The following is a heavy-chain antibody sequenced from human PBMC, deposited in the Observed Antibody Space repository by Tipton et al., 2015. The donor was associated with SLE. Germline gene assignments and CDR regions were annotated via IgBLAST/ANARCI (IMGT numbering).Heavy chain of an antibody. V-gene: IGHV1-46*01. Sequence: QVQLVQSGAEVKKPGASVKVSCKASENIFTNYYIHWVRQAPGQGLEWMGIISPSGGGTSYAQKFRGRVTMTTDTSTTTVYMELSSLRSEDTAVYYCTVDNNHGLGDWGQGTLVTVSS. CDR3: TVDNNHGLGD. CDR1: ENIFTNYY. CDR2: ISPSGGGT. D-gene: IGHD1-14*01. J-gene: IGHJ4*02.